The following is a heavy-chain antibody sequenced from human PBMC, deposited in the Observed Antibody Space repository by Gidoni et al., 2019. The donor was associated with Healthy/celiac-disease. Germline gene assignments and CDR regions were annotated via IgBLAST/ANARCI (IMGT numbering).Heavy chain of an antibody. CDR2: ST. D-gene: IGHD6-6*01. CDR3: ARSRVAARLYYYGMDV. J-gene: IGHJ6*02. Sequence: STYYANSVKGRFTISRDNSKNTLYLQMGSLRAEDMAVYYCARSRVAARLYYYGMDVWGQGTTVTVSS. V-gene: IGHV3-64*01.